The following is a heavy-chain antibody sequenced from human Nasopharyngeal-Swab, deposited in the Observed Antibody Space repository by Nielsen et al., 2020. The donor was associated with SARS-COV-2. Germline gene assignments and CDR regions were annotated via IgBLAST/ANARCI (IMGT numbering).Heavy chain of an antibody. V-gene: IGHV3-53*04. CDR2: IYSGGST. D-gene: IGHD5-12*01. CDR3: ARELGRGYSGYDNYHGMDV. J-gene: IGHJ6*02. Sequence: WIRQPPGQGLAWVAVIYSGGSTYYADSVKGGFTITRHKSKNTLYLQMNSLRAEDTAVYYCARELGRGYSGYDNYHGMDVWGQGTTVTVSS.